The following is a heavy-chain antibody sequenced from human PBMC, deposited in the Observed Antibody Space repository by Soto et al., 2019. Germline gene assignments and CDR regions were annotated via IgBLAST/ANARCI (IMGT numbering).Heavy chain of an antibody. V-gene: IGHV3-9*01. CDR3: ANRALSH. CDR1: GFTFDDYA. J-gene: IGHJ4*02. CDR2: ISWNSGSI. Sequence: GGSLRLSCAASGFTFDDYAMHWVRQAPGKGLEWVSGISWNSGSIGYADSVKGRFTISRDNAKNSLYLQMNSLRAEDTALYYCANRALSHWGQGTLVTVSS. D-gene: IGHD3-10*01.